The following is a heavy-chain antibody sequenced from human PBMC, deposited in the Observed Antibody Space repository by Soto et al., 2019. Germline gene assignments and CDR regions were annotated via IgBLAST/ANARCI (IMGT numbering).Heavy chain of an antibody. D-gene: IGHD4-17*01. CDR1: GGTFSSYT. CDR2: IIPILGIA. Sequence: QVQLVQSGAEVKKPGSSVKVSCTASGGTFSSYTISWVRQAPGQGLEWMGRIIPILGIANYAQKFQGRVTITADKSTSTAYMELSSLRSEDTAVYYCARHYGDYNGGYWGQGTLVTVSS. V-gene: IGHV1-69*02. J-gene: IGHJ4*02. CDR3: ARHYGDYNGGY.